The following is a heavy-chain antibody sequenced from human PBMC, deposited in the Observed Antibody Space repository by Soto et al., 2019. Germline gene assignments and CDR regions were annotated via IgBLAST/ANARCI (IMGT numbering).Heavy chain of an antibody. Sequence: PGGSLRLSCVVSGFRFEDYTMHWVRQAPGKGLEWVSFINRDGGSRFYADSVKGRFTISRDNSKNSLYLQMNSLRTEDTALYYCTKDNQGNYDSTGYASHCYGMDGWGQGTTVTVSS. J-gene: IGHJ6*02. CDR3: TKDNQGNYDSTGYASHCYGMDG. CDR2: INRDGGSR. CDR1: GFRFEDYT. V-gene: IGHV3-43*01. D-gene: IGHD3-22*01.